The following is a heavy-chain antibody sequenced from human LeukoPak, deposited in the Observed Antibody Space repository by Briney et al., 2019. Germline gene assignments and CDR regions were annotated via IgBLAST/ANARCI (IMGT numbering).Heavy chain of an antibody. CDR2: ISGYNGNT. J-gene: IGHJ5*02. V-gene: IGHV1-18*01. D-gene: IGHD3-9*01. CDR1: GYTFTTYG. Sequence: ASVKVSCKASGYTFTTYGISWVRQAPGQGLEWMGWISGYNGNTHYAQKLQCRVTMTTDTSTSTAFMELRSLRSDDTAVYYCAKSTVNNYEIPIYTPCSAPWGKGTLSPSPQ. CDR3: AKSTVNNYEIPIYTPCSAP.